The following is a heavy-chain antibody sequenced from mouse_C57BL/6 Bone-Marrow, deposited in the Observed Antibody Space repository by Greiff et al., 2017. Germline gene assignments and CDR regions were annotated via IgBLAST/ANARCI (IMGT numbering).Heavy chain of an antibody. D-gene: IGHD1-1*01. V-gene: IGHV5-16*01. CDR1: GFTFSDYY. J-gene: IGHJ1*03. CDR2: INYDGSST. Sequence: EVMLVESEGGLVQPGSSMKLSCTASGFTFSDYYMAWVRQVPEKGLEWVANINYDGSSTYYLDSLKSRFIISRDNAKNILYLQMSSLKSEDTATYYCERDHYYGSSYAPHWYFDVWGTGTTVTVSS. CDR3: ERDHYYGSSYAPHWYFDV.